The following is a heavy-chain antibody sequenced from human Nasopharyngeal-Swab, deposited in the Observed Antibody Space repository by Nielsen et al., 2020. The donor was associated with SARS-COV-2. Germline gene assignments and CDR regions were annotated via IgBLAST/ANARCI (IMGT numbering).Heavy chain of an antibody. D-gene: IGHD3-16*01. J-gene: IGHJ4*02. CDR1: GGSFSGYY. Sequence: SQTLSLTCAVYGGSFSGYYWSWIRQPPGKGLEWIGEINHSGSTNYNPSLKSRVTVSVDTSKNQFSLKLSSVTAADTAVYYCARGLNGGHWGQGTLVTVSS. CDR3: ARGLNGGH. V-gene: IGHV4-34*01. CDR2: INHSGST.